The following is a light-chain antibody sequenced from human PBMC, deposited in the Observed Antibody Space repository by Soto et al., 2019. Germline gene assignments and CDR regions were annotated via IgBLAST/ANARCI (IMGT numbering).Light chain of an antibody. CDR2: GAS. CDR1: HSVDSN. J-gene: IGKJ1*01. V-gene: IGKV3-20*01. CDR3: QQYGSSPWT. Sequence: EIVMTQSPATLSVSPGEGATLSCRASHSVDSNLAWYQQKPGQAPRLLIFGASTRATGIPDRFSGSGSGTDFTLTISRLEPEDFAVYYCQQYGSSPWTFGQGTKVDNK.